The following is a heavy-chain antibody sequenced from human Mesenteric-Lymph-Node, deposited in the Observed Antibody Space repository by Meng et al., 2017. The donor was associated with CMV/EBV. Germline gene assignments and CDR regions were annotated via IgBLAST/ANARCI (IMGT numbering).Heavy chain of an antibody. V-gene: IGHV1-46*01. CDR3: ARDFCSGGTCWNYFDY. CDR2: INPSGGSA. CDR1: GYTFTNYY. D-gene: IGHD2-15*01. J-gene: IGHJ4*02. Sequence: ASVKVSCKASGYTFTNYYIHWVRQGPGQGLEWMGMINPSGGSASYAQKFRGRVTVTRDTSTSTIYMELSSLRSEDTAVYYCARDFCSGGTCWNYFDYWGQGTLVTVSS.